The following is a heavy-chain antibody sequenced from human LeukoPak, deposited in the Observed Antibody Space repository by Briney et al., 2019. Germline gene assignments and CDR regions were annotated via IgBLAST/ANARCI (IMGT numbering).Heavy chain of an antibody. J-gene: IGHJ4*02. CDR3: AKPRDGSGSSPPFDY. V-gene: IGHV3-23*01. Sequence: GGSLRLSCADSGFTFSTYAMSWVRQAPGKGLEWVAAISSGLSTYYADSVKGRFTISRDNSKNTLYLQTNSLRAEDTAVFYCAKPRDGSGSSPPFDYWGQGTLVTVSS. CDR1: GFTFSTYA. CDR2: ISSGLST. D-gene: IGHD3-10*01.